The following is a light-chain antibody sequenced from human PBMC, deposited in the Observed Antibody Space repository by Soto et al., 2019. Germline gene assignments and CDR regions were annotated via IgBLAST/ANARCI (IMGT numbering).Light chain of an antibody. J-gene: IGLJ2*01. CDR3: QAWDSSTVI. V-gene: IGLV3-1*01. CDR1: KLGNKY. Sequence: SYELTQPPSVSVSPGQTASITCSGDKLGNKYACWYQQKPGQSPVVVIYQDNRRPSGIPERFSGSNSGNTATLTISGTQAMDEADYYCQAWDSSTVIFGRGTKVTVL. CDR2: QDN.